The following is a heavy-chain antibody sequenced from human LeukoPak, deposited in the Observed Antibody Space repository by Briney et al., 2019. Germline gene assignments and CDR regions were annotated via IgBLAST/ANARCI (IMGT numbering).Heavy chain of an antibody. CDR1: GFTFSSYS. V-gene: IGHV3-48*04. CDR2: IDSRSSTI. Sequence: PGGSRRLSCAASGFTFSSYSMNWVRRAPGKGLEWVAYIDSRSSTIYYADSMKGRFTISRDHANHSLYLQMHSLSVGHPAIYYCAREEYQVLLDWGQGILVTIAS. D-gene: IGHD2/OR15-2a*01. CDR3: AREEYQVLLD. J-gene: IGHJ4*02.